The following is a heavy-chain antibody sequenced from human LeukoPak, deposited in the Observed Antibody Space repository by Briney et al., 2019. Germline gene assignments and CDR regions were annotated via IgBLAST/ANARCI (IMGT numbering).Heavy chain of an antibody. CDR3: AKLRGWRTHLDT. Sequence: GGALRLSCAASGFIVSNTYMTWVRQAPGKGLEWVSIIFGGGSTNYADSVKGRFTISRDNSNNTLCLQISSLRVDDTAVYYCAKLRGWRTHLDTWGQGTLVTVPS. CDR1: GFIVSNTY. D-gene: IGHD3-3*01. V-gene: IGHV3-66*02. J-gene: IGHJ5*02. CDR2: IFGGGST.